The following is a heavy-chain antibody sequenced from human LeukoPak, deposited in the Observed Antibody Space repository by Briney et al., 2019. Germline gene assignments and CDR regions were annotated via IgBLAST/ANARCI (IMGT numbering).Heavy chain of an antibody. D-gene: IGHD3-22*01. CDR1: GFTFSSYW. Sequence: GGSLRLSCAASGFTFSSYWMHWVRQTPEKGLVWVSRIDTDGSSTIYADSVKGRLTISRDNAKNSLYLQMNSLRAEDTAVYYCASSFPIVVGGGPIDYWGQGTLVTVSS. J-gene: IGHJ4*02. CDR2: IDTDGSST. CDR3: ASSFPIVVGGGPIDY. V-gene: IGHV3-74*01.